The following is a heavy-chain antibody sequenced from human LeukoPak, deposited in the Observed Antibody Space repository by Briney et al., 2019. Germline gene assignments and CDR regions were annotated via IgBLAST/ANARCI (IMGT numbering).Heavy chain of an antibody. CDR2: ISGSGGGT. CDR1: GFTFSTYA. J-gene: IGHJ6*03. Sequence: AGGFLRLSCAASGFTFSTYAMSWVRQAAGKGLEWVSLISGSGGGTYYADSVKGRFTISRDNSKNTLYLQLNSLRVEDTAVYYCAKNRGAGSHYYYHMNVWGKGTTVTVSS. D-gene: IGHD1-26*01. CDR3: AKNRGAGSHYYYHMNV. V-gene: IGHV3-23*01.